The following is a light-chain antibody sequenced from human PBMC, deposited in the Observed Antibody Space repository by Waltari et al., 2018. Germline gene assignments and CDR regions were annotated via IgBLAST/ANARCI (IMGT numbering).Light chain of an antibody. V-gene: IGKV1-39*01. CDR2: AAS. CDR3: QQSYNVPT. J-gene: IGKJ1*01. Sequence: IQMTQSPSSLSASVGDRVPITCLASQSLSHYFSSDQQKPGKAPKLLSYAASSLQSGVPSRFSGSGSGTEFTLTISSLQPEDFATYYCQQSYNVPTFGPGTKVENK. CDR1: QSLSHY.